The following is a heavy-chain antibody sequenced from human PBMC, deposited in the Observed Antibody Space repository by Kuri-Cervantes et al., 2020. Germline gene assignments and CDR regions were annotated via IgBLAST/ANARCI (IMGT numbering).Heavy chain of an antibody. D-gene: IGHD6-19*01. J-gene: IGHJ4*02. V-gene: IGHV3-23*01. CDR3: ARDKTYSSGRRSHFDY. CDR2: ISAGGSGT. Sequence: GESLKISYAASGFTFNKYVLSWVRQAPGKGMEWVSVISAGGSGTYYADSVKGRFTISRDNSENTLYLQMNRLRAEDTAVYYCARDKTYSSGRRSHFDYWGQGTLVTVSS. CDR1: GFTFNKYV.